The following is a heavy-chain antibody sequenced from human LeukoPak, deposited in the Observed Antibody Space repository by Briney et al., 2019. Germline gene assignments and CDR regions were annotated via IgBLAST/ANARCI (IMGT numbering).Heavy chain of an antibody. CDR1: GFTFSSYG. CDR2: ISYDGSNK. J-gene: IGHJ2*01. V-gene: IGHV3-30*18. D-gene: IGHD6-19*01. Sequence: GRSLRLSCAASGFTFSSYGMHWVRQAPGKGLEWVAVISYDGSNKYYADSVKGRFTISRDNSKNTLYLQMNSLRAEDTAVYYCAKAKVAGPPADYWYFDLWGRGTLVTVSS. CDR3: AKAKVAGPPADYWYFDL.